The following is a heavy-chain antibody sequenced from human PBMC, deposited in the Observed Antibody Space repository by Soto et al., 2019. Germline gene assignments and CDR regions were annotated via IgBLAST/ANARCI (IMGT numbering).Heavy chain of an antibody. CDR1: GFTFSSYA. V-gene: IGHV3-23*01. CDR3: ANTYSSGWYPFDC. D-gene: IGHD6-19*01. CDR2: ISCSGGGT. J-gene: IGHJ4*02. Sequence: GGSLRLSCAASGFTFSSYAMSRVREAPGKGLEWVSAISCSGGGTYYADSVKGRVTISRDNSKNTLYLQMNSLRAEDTAVYYCANTYSSGWYPFDCWGQGTLVTVSS.